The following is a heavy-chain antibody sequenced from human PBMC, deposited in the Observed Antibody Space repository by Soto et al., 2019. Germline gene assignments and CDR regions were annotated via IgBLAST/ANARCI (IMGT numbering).Heavy chain of an antibody. J-gene: IGHJ3*02. D-gene: IGHD3-10*01. V-gene: IGHV3-48*02. CDR1: GFTFSSYS. CDR2: ISSSSSTI. Sequence: GGSLRLSCAASGFTFSSYSMNWVRQAPGKGLEWVSYISSSSSTIYYADSVKGRFTISRDNAKNSLYLQMNSLRDEDTAVYYCARDRGNYYGSGSDAFDIWGQGTMVTVSS. CDR3: ARDRGNYYGSGSDAFDI.